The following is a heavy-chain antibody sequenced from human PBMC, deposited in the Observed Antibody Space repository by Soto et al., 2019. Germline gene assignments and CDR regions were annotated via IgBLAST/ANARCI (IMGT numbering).Heavy chain of an antibody. D-gene: IGHD6-13*01. CDR1: GFTFSSYA. J-gene: IGHJ1*01. CDR2: IRGSGGST. CDR3: AKDSPSYSSSWYPKYFQH. V-gene: IGHV3-23*01. Sequence: GGSLRLSCAASGFTFSSYAMSWVRQAPGKGLEWVSAIRGSGGSTYYADSVKGRFTISRDNSKNTLYLQMNSLRAEDTAVYYCAKDSPSYSSSWYPKYFQHWGQGTLVTVSS.